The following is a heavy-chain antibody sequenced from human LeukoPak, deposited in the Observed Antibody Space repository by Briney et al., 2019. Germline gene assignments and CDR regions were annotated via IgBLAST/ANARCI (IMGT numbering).Heavy chain of an antibody. V-gene: IGHV1-3*01. CDR3: ACSVTTQFQGDC. D-gene: IGHD4-17*01. Sequence: ASVKVSCKASGYTFTSYAMHWVRQAPGQRLEWMGWINAGNGNTKYSQKFQGRVTITRDTSASTAYMELSSLRSEDTAVYYCACSVTTQFQGDCWGQGTLVTVSS. CDR2: INAGNGNT. J-gene: IGHJ4*02. CDR1: GYTFTSYA.